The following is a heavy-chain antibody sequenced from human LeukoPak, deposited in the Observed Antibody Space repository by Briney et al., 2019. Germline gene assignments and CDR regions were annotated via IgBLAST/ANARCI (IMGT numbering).Heavy chain of an antibody. D-gene: IGHD5-12*01. Sequence: PGGSLRVSWAASGFTFSSYSMNWGGQAAGKGLEWVSSISSSSSCIYYADSVKGRFTISRDNAKNSLSLQMNSLSAEDTAVYYCVRELVPQSINSGYDSFHSGGQGTMVTVPS. V-gene: IGHV3-21*01. CDR2: ISSSSSCI. J-gene: IGHJ3*02. CDR1: GFTFSSYS. CDR3: VRELVPQSINSGYDSFHS.